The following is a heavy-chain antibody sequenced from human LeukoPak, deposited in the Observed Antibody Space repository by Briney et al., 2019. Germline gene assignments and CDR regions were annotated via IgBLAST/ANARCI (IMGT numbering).Heavy chain of an antibody. CDR1: GFAFSSYS. CDR3: ARVATGVTTTV. V-gene: IGHV3-21*01. CDR2: ISSSSSYI. J-gene: IGHJ4*02. D-gene: IGHD4-17*01. Sequence: GGSLRLSCVASGFAFSSYSMIWVRQAPGKGLEWVSSISSSSSYIYYADSVKGRFTISRDNAKNSLYLQMNSLRAEDTAVYYCARVATGVTTTVWGQGTLVTVSS.